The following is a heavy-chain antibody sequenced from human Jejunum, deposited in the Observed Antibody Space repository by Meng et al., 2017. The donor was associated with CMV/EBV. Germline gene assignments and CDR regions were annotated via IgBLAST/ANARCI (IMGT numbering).Heavy chain of an antibody. CDR2: VYSTGTT. V-gene: IGHV4-4*07. CDR3: ARIGVATTFDY. Sequence: QWKRQEPGPGLGKPLETLSLTCTVSGDSIRDYFWTWIRQPAGKGLEWIARVYSTGTTDYKPSLKSRITMSVDVSKNQFSRKLNAVTAADTAVYYCARIGVATTFDYWGQGTLVTVSS. J-gene: IGHJ4*02. CDR1: GDSIRDYF. D-gene: IGHD5-12*01.